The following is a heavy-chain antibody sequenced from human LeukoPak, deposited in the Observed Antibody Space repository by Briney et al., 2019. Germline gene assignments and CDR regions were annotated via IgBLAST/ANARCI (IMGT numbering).Heavy chain of an antibody. CDR1: GFTFSSYS. V-gene: IGHV3-7*01. CDR3: ARDADYYGSGSYYIASDY. Sequence: GGSLRLSCAASGFTFSSYSMNWVRQAPGKGLEWVANIKQDGSEKYYVDSVKGRFTISRDNAKNSLYLQMNSLRAEDTAVYYCARDADYYGSGSYYIASDYWGQGTLVTVSS. D-gene: IGHD3-10*01. J-gene: IGHJ4*02. CDR2: IKQDGSEK.